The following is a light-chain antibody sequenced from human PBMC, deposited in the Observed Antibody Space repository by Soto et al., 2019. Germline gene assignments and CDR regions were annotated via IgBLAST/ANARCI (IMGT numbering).Light chain of an antibody. V-gene: IGLV2-8*01. CDR3: SSHAGNNNYV. CDR1: SSDGGGQNY. CDR2: AVT. J-gene: IGLJ1*01. Sequence: QSVLTQPPSASGSPGQSVAISCTGTSSDGGGQNYVSWYQQHPGKAPKLIIYAVTERPSGVPDRFSGSKSGNTASLTVSGLQTEDEADYYCSSHAGNNNYVFGTGTKVTV.